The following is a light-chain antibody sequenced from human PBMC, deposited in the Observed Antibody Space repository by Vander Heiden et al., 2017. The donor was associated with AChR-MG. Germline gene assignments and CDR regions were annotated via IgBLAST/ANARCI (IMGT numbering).Light chain of an antibody. CDR3: QQYDKWPPLT. CDR2: GAS. J-gene: IGKJ4*01. Sequence: IVMTQSPATLSVSPGERATLSCRASQSVSSNLAWYQQKPGQAPRLLIYGASTRATGIPARFSGSGSGTEYTLTISSLQSEDFAVYYCQQYDKWPPLTFGGGTKVAIK. V-gene: IGKV3-15*01. CDR1: QSVSSN.